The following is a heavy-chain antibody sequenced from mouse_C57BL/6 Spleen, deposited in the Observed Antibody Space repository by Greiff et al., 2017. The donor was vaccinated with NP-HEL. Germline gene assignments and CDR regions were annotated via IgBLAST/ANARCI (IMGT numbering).Heavy chain of an antibody. J-gene: IGHJ4*01. D-gene: IGHD1-1*01. V-gene: IGHV1-78*01. CDR1: GYTFTDHT. Sequence: VQVVESDAELVKPGASVKISCKVSGYTFTDHTIHWMKQRPEQGLEWIGYIYPRDGSTKYNEKFKGKATLTADKSSSTAYMQLNSLTSEDSAVYFCARRVYYYGSSSFMDYWGQGTSVTVSS. CDR2: IYPRDGST. CDR3: ARRVYYYGSSSFMDY.